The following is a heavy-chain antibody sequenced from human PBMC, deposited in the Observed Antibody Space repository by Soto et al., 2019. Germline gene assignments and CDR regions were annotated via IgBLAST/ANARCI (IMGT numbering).Heavy chain of an antibody. CDR2: VHHSWGS. D-gene: IGHD3-10*01. CDR3: ARQGFGPLHGLVDV. CDR1: GGSISSYY. Sequence: QVQLQESGPGLVKPSETLSLSCTVSGGSISSYYWGWFRQSPGKRMEWIGYVHHSWGSSYNPSLQSRVAISLDTSKSQFSLKLTSVTATDTAVYYCARQGFGPLHGLVDVWGQWTTVTVSS. J-gene: IGHJ6*02. V-gene: IGHV4-59*08.